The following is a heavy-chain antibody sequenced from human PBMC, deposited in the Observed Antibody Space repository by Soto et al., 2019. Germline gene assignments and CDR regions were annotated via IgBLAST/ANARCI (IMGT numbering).Heavy chain of an antibody. Sequence: WASVKVSCKASGYTFTEYAIHWVRQAPGQGLEWMGWINVGNGNTGYSRKFQGRVTNARDMSASTAYIEVTSLTSEDTAIYYCAREGAHYTPLDHWGQGALETVSS. D-gene: IGHD3-10*01. J-gene: IGHJ4*02. CDR3: AREGAHYTPLDH. CDR2: INVGNGNT. CDR1: GYTFTEYA. V-gene: IGHV1-3*01.